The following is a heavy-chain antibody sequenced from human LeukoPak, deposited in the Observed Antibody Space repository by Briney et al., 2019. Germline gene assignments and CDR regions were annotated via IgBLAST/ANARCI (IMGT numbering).Heavy chain of an antibody. CDR2: ISGSGGST. CDR1: GFTFSSYA. V-gene: IGHV3-23*01. D-gene: IGHD6-19*01. J-gene: IGHJ4*02. Sequence: PGGSLRLSCAASGFTFSSYAMSWVRQAPGKGLEWVSAISGSGGSTYYADSVKGRFTISRDNSKNTLYLQMNSLRAEDTAVYYCANLGSGYSSGWYYFDYWGQGTLVTVSS. CDR3: ANLGSGYSSGWYYFDY.